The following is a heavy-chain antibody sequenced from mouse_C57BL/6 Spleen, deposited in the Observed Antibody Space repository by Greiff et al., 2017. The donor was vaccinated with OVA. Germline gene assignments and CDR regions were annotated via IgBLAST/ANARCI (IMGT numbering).Heavy chain of an antibody. V-gene: IGHV5-9-1*02. CDR2: ISSGGDYI. J-gene: IGHJ4*01. D-gene: IGHD2-3*01. CDR1: GFTFSSYA. Sequence: DVMLVESGEGLVKPGGSLKLSCAASGFTFSSYAMSWVRQTPEKRLEWVAYISSGGDYIYYADTVKGRFTISRDNARNTLYLQMSSLKSEDTAMYYCTKIKDGYYAMDYWGQGTSVTVSS. CDR3: TKIKDGYYAMDY.